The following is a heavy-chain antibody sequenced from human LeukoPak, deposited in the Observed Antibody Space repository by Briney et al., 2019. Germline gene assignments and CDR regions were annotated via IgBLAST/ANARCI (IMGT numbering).Heavy chain of an antibody. CDR1: GFNFSAYG. V-gene: IGHV3-30*18. CDR2: ISFHGANE. CDR3: AKGRRGSSYVHYFDT. J-gene: IGHJ1*01. Sequence: PRGSLRLSCTASGFNFSAYGMHWVRQAPGKGLDWVAVISFHGANEYYADSVKGRFTISRDNSNNTLYLQMNSVRAEDTAVYYCAKGRRGSSYVHYFDTWGQGTLVIVSS. D-gene: IGHD3-22*01.